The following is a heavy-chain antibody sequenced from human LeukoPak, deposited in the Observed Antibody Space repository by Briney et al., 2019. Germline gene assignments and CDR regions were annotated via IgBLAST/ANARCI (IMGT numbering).Heavy chain of an antibody. CDR3: ARVRPIRTIYYYYMDV. J-gene: IGHJ6*03. CDR2: IIPILGIA. CDR1: GGTFSSYA. V-gene: IGHV1-69*04. Sequence: GASVKVSCKASGGTFSSYAISWVRQAPGQGLEWMGRIIPILGIANYAQKFQGRVTITADESTSTAYMELSSLRSEDTAVYYCARVRPIRTIYYYYMDVWGKGTTVTVSS.